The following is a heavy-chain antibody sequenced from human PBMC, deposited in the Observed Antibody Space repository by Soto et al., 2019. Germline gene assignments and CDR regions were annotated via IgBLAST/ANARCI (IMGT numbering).Heavy chain of an antibody. Sequence: GGSLGLSCAASGFTFSHYAVIWFRQAPGKGLEWVSAISGIDDSTHYADSVKGRFTISRDNSKNTLYLQMNSLRADDTAVYYCAKDMRYSSSWYYFDYWGQGTLVTVSS. J-gene: IGHJ4*02. CDR2: ISGIDDST. CDR1: GFTFSHYA. D-gene: IGHD6-13*01. V-gene: IGHV3-23*01. CDR3: AKDMRYSSSWYYFDY.